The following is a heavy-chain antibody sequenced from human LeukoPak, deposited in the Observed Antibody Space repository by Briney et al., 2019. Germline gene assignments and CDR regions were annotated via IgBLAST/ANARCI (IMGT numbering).Heavy chain of an antibody. CDR3: ARAGKKVTSSSLTDY. V-gene: IGHV3-74*01. Sequence: GGSLRLSCAAFEFTFSSYWMHWVRQAPGKGLVWASRINSDGSTTTYAESVKGRFTISRDNAKNTLYLQMNSLRAEDTAVYYCARAGKKVTSSSLTDYWGQGTLVTVSS. D-gene: IGHD6-13*01. CDR2: INSDGSTT. CDR1: EFTFSSYW. J-gene: IGHJ4*02.